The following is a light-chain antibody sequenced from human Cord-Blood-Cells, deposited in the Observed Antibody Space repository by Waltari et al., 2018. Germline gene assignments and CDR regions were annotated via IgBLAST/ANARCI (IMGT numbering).Light chain of an antibody. CDR1: QSISSY. CDR2: AAS. Sequence: DIQMTPSPSSLSASVGDRVTITCRASQSISSYLNWYQQKPGNAPKLLIYAASSLQSGVPSRFSGSGSGTDFTLTISSLQPEDFATYYCQQSYSTQYTFGQGTKLEIK. CDR3: QQSYSTQYT. V-gene: IGKV1-39*01. J-gene: IGKJ2*01.